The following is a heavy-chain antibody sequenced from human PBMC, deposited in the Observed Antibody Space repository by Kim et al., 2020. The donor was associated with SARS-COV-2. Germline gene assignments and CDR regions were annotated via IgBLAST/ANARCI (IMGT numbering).Heavy chain of an antibody. CDR1: GFTFDDYA. V-gene: IGHV3-9*01. Sequence: GGSLRPSCAASGFTFDDYAIHWVRQAPGKGLEWVAGISWNSNNVGYADSVKGRFTISRDNVKNSLFLQMNGLRPEDTALYYCAKEMGKLIWFGESFDYWGQGSLVTVAS. D-gene: IGHD3-10*01. CDR3: AKEMGKLIWFGESFDY. CDR2: ISWNSNNV. J-gene: IGHJ4*02.